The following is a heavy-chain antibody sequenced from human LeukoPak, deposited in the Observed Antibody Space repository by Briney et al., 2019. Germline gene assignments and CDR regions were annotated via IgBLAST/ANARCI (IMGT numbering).Heavy chain of an antibody. D-gene: IGHD6-13*01. CDR3: AKGSDSSSWYIGYFDL. CDR1: GFTFSSYA. CDR2: ISGSGGST. V-gene: IGHV3-23*01. Sequence: QSGGSLRLSCAASGFTFSSYAMSWVRQAPGKGLEWVSAISGSGGSTYYADSVKGRFTISRDNSKNTLYLQMNSLRAEDTAVYYCAKGSDSSSWYIGYFDLWAVAPWSLSPQ. J-gene: IGHJ2*01.